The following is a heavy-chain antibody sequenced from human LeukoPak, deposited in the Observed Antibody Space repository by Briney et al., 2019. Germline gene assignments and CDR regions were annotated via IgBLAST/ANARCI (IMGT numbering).Heavy chain of an antibody. Sequence: PSQTLSLTCAISGDSVSYNVAAWNWIRQSPSRGLEWLGRTLYRSKWYNDYAESVKSRITINPDTSKNQFTLQLKSVTPEDTAVYYCARGGQGDGYSADEAFDLWGQGTMVTVSS. CDR1: GDSVSYNVAA. V-gene: IGHV6-1*01. J-gene: IGHJ3*01. CDR3: ARGGQGDGYSADEAFDL. CDR2: TLYRSKWYN. D-gene: IGHD5-24*01.